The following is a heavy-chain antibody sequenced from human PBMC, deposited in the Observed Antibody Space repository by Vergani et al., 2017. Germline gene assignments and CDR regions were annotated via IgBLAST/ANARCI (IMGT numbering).Heavy chain of an antibody. D-gene: IGHD6-13*01. Sequence: QVQLVQSGAEVKKPGSSVKVSCKASGGTFSSYAISWVRQAPGQGLEWMGGIIPIFGTANYAQKFPGRVTITADESTSTAYMELSSLRSEDTAVYYCARVIRSGGWQQHHFQHWGQGTLVTVSS. CDR3: ARVIRSGGWQQHHFQH. V-gene: IGHV1-69*01. CDR2: IIPIFGTA. CDR1: GGTFSSYA. J-gene: IGHJ1*01.